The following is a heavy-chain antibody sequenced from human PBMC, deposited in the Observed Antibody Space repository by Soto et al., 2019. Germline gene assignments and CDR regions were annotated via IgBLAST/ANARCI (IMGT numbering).Heavy chain of an antibody. Sequence: EVQLVESGGGLVQPGESLRLSCAASGFIFSSYWMHWVRQAPGKGLVWVSRINSDGSSTRYAGSVKGRFTISRDNAKNTLYLQMNSLRAEDTAVYYCVRTSLVVAAATREDYWGQGTLVTVSS. CDR1: GFIFSSYW. CDR3: VRTSLVVAAATREDY. V-gene: IGHV3-74*01. J-gene: IGHJ4*02. CDR2: INSDGSST. D-gene: IGHD2-15*01.